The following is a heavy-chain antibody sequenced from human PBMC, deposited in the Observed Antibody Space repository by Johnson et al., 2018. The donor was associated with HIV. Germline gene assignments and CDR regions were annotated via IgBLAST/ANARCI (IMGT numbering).Heavy chain of an antibody. CDR2: IYSGGST. J-gene: IGHJ3*02. D-gene: IGHD2-15*01. Sequence: VQLVESGGGVVQPGRSLRLSCAASGFTVSSNYMSWVRQAPGKGLEWVSVIYSGGSTYYADSVKGRFTISRDNSKNTLYLQMNSLRAEDTAVYYCALGGSWYAFDIWGQWTMVTVSS. CDR3: ALGGSWYAFDI. V-gene: IGHV3-53*01. CDR1: GFTVSSNY.